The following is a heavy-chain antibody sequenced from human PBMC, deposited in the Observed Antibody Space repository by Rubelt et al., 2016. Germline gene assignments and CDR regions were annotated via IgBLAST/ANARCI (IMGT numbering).Heavy chain of an antibody. CDR3: TEGFHS. CDR1: GFTFSSYW. Sequence: EVQLLESGGGLVQPGGSLKLSCAASGFTFSSYWMHWVRQAPGKGLVWVAHITNDGSDTAYADSVKGRFTISRDNAQNTVFLQMTSLRAEDTAMYYCTEGFHSWGQGTLVTVSS. J-gene: IGHJ5*01. V-gene: IGHV3-74*02. CDR2: ITNDGSDT.